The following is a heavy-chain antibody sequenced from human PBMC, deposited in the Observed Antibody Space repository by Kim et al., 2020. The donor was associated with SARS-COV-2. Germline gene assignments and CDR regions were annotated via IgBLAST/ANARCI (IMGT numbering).Heavy chain of an antibody. D-gene: IGHD6-19*01. CDR1: GLTFSSYG. V-gene: IGHV3-23*01. CDR2: ISGGGRTV. J-gene: IGHJ4*02. Sequence: GGSLRLSCAASGLTFSSYGMSWVRQVPGKGLEWVSAISGGGRTVYYADSVRGRFTISRDNSENTLYLQMNNLRAEDTAVYHCAKDSEAGTSHHDYWGRGT. CDR3: AKDSEAGTSHHDY.